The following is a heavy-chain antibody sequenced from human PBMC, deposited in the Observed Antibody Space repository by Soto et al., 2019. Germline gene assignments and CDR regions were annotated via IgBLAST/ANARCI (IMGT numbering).Heavy chain of an antibody. CDR2: ISYDGNNK. D-gene: IGHD4-17*01. V-gene: IGHV3-30*18. CDR3: AKDLQAYGDYDYYCYGLDV. CDR1: GFTLSTFG. J-gene: IGHJ6*02. Sequence: QLVESGGGVIPTGASLRLSCAASGFTLSTFGMHWVRQTPGKGLEWVEVISYDGNNKVYADSVKGRFTISRDNFKNTVDLVMNNLKVDDTAVYYCAKDLQAYGDYDYYCYGLDVWGQGATVSVSS.